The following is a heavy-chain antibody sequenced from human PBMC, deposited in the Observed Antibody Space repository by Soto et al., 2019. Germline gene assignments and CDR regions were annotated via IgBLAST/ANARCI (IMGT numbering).Heavy chain of an antibody. Sequence: GGSLRLSCAASGFTFSSYAMHWVRQAPGKGLEWVAVISYDGSNKYYADSVKGRFTISRDNSKNTLYLQMNSLRAEDTAVYYCARDSGQGGSGSYYKRPPRDPPKRLAPDYWGRGTMVTVYS. CDR1: GFTFSSYA. CDR3: ARDSGQGGSGSYYKRPPRDPPKRLAPDY. V-gene: IGHV3-30-3*01. CDR2: ISYDGSNK. D-gene: IGHD3-10*01. J-gene: IGHJ4*02.